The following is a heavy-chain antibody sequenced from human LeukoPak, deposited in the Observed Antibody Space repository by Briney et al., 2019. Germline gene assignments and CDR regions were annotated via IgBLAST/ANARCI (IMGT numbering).Heavy chain of an antibody. CDR2: LSYSGYT. CDR1: GGSFRSYY. J-gene: IGHJ4*02. D-gene: IGHD4-23*01. V-gene: IGHV4-59*01. Sequence: SETLSLTCTVSGGSFRSYYWNWLRQASGKGLEGVGFLSYSGYTSYSPPVKSRIAIAVDTAKSHFSLRLNSMTAADTAIYYCARGRNDSGGMCLDSCAQGNLVTVSS. CDR3: ARGRNDSGGMCLDS.